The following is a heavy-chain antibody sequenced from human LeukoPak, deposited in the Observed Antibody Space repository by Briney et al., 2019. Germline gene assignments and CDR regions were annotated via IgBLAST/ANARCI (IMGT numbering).Heavy chain of an antibody. CDR2: INPSGGTT. CDR1: GYTFTSYY. CDR3: ARVLTAYCSGGSCYSLGFDY. V-gene: IGHV1-46*01. Sequence: ASVKVSCKASGYTFTSYYMHWVRQAPGQGLEWMGIINPSGGTTNYAQKFQGRVTMTRDTSTSTVYMELSSLRSEDTAVYYCARVLTAYCSGGSCYSLGFDYWGQGTLVTVSS. D-gene: IGHD2-15*01. J-gene: IGHJ4*02.